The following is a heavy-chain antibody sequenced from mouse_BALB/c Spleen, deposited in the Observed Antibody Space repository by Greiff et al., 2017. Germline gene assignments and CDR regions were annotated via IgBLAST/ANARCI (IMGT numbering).Heavy chain of an antibody. D-gene: IGHD2-1*01. V-gene: IGHV5-9*03. J-gene: IGHJ2*01. CDR2: ISSGGGNT. CDR1: GFTFSSYT. CDR3: ARLYGNFRPYFDY. Sequence: EVKLVESGGGLVKPGGSLKLSCAASGFTFSSYTMSWVRQTPEKRLEWVATISSGGGNTYYPDSVKGRFTISRDNAKNNLYLQMSSLRSEDTALYYCARLYGNFRPYFDYWGQGTTLTVSS.